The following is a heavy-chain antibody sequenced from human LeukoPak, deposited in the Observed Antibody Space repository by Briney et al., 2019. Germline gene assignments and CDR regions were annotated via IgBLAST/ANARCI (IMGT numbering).Heavy chain of an antibody. Sequence: AASVKVSCKASGGTFSSYAISWVRQAPGQGLEWMGRIIPIFGTANYAQKFQGRVTITTDESTSTVYMELSSLRSEDTAVYYCARDQPTSDAFDIWGQGTMVTVSS. J-gene: IGHJ3*02. CDR3: ARDQPTSDAFDI. V-gene: IGHV1-69*05. D-gene: IGHD1-1*01. CDR2: IIPIFGTA. CDR1: GGTFSSYA.